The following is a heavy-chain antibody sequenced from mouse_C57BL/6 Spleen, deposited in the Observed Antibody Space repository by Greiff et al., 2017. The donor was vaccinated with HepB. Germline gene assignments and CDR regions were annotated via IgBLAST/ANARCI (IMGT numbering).Heavy chain of an antibody. V-gene: IGHV1-50*01. CDR3: ARKRPYPHYAMDY. Sequence: VKLQQPGAELVKPGASVKLSCKASGYTFTSYWMQWVKQRPGQGLEWIGEIDPSDSYTNYNQKFKGKATLTVDTSSSTAYMQLSSLTSEDSAVYYCARKRPYPHYAMDYWGQGTSVTVSS. D-gene: IGHD5-1*01. J-gene: IGHJ4*01. CDR1: GYTFTSYW. CDR2: IDPSDSYT.